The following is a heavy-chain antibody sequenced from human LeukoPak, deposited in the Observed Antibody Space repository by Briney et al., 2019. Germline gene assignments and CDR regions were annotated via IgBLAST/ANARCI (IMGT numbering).Heavy chain of an antibody. Sequence: ASVKVSGKASGYTFTGYYMHWERQAPGQGLEWMGWINPNSGGTNYAQKFQGRVTMTRDTCISTAYMELSRLRSDDTAVYYCARTRGVTTVTTGKHYYYYYGMDVWGQGTTVTVSS. CDR2: INPNSGGT. J-gene: IGHJ6*02. D-gene: IGHD4-17*01. CDR1: GYTFTGYY. CDR3: ARTRGVTTVTTGKHYYYYYGMDV. V-gene: IGHV1-2*02.